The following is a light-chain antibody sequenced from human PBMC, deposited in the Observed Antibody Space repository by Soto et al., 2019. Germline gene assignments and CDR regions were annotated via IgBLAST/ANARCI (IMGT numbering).Light chain of an antibody. Sequence: EVVMTHSPDSLSVSPGERATLSCRASQSVSSNLAWYQQKLGQAPRLLIYGASTRATGISARFSGSGSGTEFTLTISSLHPDDFATYYCQEYNNYWTFGQGTKVDIK. V-gene: IGKV3-15*01. CDR3: QEYNNYWT. CDR2: GAS. CDR1: QSVSSN. J-gene: IGKJ1*01.